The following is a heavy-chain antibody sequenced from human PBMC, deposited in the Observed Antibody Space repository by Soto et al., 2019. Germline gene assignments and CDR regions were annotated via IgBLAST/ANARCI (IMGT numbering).Heavy chain of an antibody. V-gene: IGHV3-48*01. CDR1: GFTFRNYN. D-gene: IGHD6-19*01. Sequence: GGSLRLSCAASGFTFRNYNMNWVRQTPGKGLEWLSYISGASGTIYYADSMQGRFTISRDNAKNSLYLQMNSLRAEDTAMYYCAIIPIAVAGTFDYWGQGTLVTVSS. J-gene: IGHJ4*02. CDR3: AIIPIAVAGTFDY. CDR2: ISGASGTI.